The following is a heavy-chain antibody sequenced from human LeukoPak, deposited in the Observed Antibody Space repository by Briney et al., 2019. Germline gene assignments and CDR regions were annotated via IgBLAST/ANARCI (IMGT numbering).Heavy chain of an antibody. CDR3: ARESSDYYGSGSYFDY. Sequence: ASVKVSCKVSGYILTELSMHWVRQAPGKGLEWMGGFDPEDGETIYAQRFQGRVTITADKSTSTAYMELSSLRSEDTAVYYCARESSDYYGSGSYFDYWGQGTLVTVSS. CDR1: GYILTELS. D-gene: IGHD3-10*01. CDR2: FDPEDGET. J-gene: IGHJ4*02. V-gene: IGHV1-24*01.